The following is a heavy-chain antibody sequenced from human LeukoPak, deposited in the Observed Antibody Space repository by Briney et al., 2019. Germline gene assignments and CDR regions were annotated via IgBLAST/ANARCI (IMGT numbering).Heavy chain of an antibody. CDR2: IYSDNT. CDR1: GFIVSSNS. Sequence: PGGSLRLSCTVSGFIVSSNSMSWVRQAPGKGLEWVSFIYSDNTHYSDSVKGRFTISRDNSKNTLYLQMNSLRGDDTAVYYCAKSSSPHYFDYWGQGTLVTVSS. D-gene: IGHD6-6*01. J-gene: IGHJ4*02. CDR3: AKSSSPHYFDY. V-gene: IGHV3-66*03.